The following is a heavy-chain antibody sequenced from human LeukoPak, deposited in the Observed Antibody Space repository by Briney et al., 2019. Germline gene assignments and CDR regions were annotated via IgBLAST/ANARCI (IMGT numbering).Heavy chain of an antibody. CDR1: GFTFDDYT. D-gene: IGHD6-13*01. CDR3: ARAEGSSSPYYYYYYMDV. CDR2: ISYDGSNK. Sequence: GGSLRLSCAASGFTFDDYTMHWVRQAPGKGLEWVAVISYDGSNKYYADSVKGRFTISRDNSKNTLYLQMNSLRAEDTAVYYCARAEGSSSPYYYYYYMDVWGKGTTVTVSS. V-gene: IGHV3-30-3*01. J-gene: IGHJ6*03.